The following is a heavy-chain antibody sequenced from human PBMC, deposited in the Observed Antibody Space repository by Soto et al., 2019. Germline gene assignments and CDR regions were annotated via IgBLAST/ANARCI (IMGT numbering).Heavy chain of an antibody. CDR2: INPNSGGT. D-gene: IGHD3-22*01. Sequence: GSVKVSCKASGYTFTGHYMNWVRQAPGQGLEWMGWINPNSGGTNYAQKFQGRVTMTRDTSISTAYMELSRLRSDDTAVYYCARDYYDSSGSNWFDPWGQGTLVTVSS. CDR3: ARDYYDSSGSNWFDP. CDR1: GYTFTGHY. V-gene: IGHV1-2*02. J-gene: IGHJ5*02.